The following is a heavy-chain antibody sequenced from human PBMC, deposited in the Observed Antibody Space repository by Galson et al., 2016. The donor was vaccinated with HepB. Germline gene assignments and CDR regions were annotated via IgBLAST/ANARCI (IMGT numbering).Heavy chain of an antibody. V-gene: IGHV3-66*01. D-gene: IGHD1-1*01. CDR3: ATHPVHPRGSS. CDR1: GFTVNNNY. CDR2: MYSGGVT. J-gene: IGHJ4*02. Sequence: SLRLSCAVSGFTVNNNYMSWVRQAPGKGLEGVSVMYSGGVTNYGDSVKGRATISRDNSKNILYLQLNSLRVEDTGVYYCATHPVHPRGSSGGQGTLVTVSS.